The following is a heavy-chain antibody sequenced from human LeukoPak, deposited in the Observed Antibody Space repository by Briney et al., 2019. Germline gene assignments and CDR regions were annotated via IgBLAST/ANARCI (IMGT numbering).Heavy chain of an antibody. V-gene: IGHV1-46*01. Sequence: ASVKVSCKASGYTFTSYYMHWVRQAPGQGLEWMGIINPSGCSTSYAEKFQGRVTMTRDTSTSTVYMELRSLRSDDTAVYYCARDFWVVTASDAFDIWGQGTMVTVSS. CDR3: ARDFWVVTASDAFDI. CDR1: GYTFTSYY. CDR2: INPSGCST. D-gene: IGHD2-21*02. J-gene: IGHJ3*02.